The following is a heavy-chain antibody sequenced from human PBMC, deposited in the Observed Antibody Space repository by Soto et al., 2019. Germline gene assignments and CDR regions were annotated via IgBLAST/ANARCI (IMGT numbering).Heavy chain of an antibody. CDR2: IYNGGST. J-gene: IGHJ4*02. CDR3: ARAPVGLDTISYFDY. Sequence: SETVSLTCTVSGGSISSSSYYWCWIRQPPGKGLEWIGYIYNGGSTYYRPSLESRMHMSLDATRNHYSLRLTSVTAADTAVYFCARAPVGLDTISYFDYWGQGKLVTVSS. CDR1: GGSISSSSYY. D-gene: IGHD3-3*01. V-gene: IGHV4-39*07.